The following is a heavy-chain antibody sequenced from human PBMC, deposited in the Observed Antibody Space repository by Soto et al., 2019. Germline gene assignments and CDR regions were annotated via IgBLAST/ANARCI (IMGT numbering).Heavy chain of an antibody. V-gene: IGHV1-18*01. D-gene: IGHD3-10*01. J-gene: IGHJ4*02. CDR3: ARDAVLWFGELRFDY. Sequence: ASVKVSCKASGYTFTSYGISWVRQAPGQGLEWMGWISAYNGNTNYAQKLQGRVTMTTDTSTSTAYMELRSLRSDDTAVYYCARDAVLWFGELRFDYWGQGTLVTVSS. CDR2: ISAYNGNT. CDR1: GYTFTSYG.